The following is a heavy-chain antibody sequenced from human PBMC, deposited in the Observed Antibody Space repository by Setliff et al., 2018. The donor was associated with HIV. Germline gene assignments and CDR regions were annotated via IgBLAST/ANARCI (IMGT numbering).Heavy chain of an antibody. Sequence: SETLSLTCAVHGGPLTDHYWNWIRQSPGKGLEWIAEVHHTGYLNYNPSLKSRVTISRDPSTKQFSLKMTSMTAADTAIYYCARPSHVYDDDGPLGYWGQGTLVTVSS. D-gene: IGHD3-16*01. CDR3: ARPSHVYDDDGPLGY. J-gene: IGHJ4*02. CDR1: GGPLTDHY. V-gene: IGHV4-34*01. CDR2: VHHTGYL.